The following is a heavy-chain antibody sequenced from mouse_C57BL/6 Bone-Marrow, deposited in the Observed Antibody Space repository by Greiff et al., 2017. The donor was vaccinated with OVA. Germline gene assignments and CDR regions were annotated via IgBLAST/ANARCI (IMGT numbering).Heavy chain of an antibody. CDR2: INPDSSTI. CDR1: GIDFSRYW. Sequence: EVQLQESGGGLVQPGGSLKLSCAASGIDFSRYWMSWVRRAPGKGLEWIGEINPDSSTINYAPSLKDKLIISRDNAKNTLYLQMSKVRSEYTALYYCAIRYYGSRRDWYFDVWGTGTTVTVSS. CDR3: AIRYYGSRRDWYFDV. V-gene: IGHV4-1*01. J-gene: IGHJ1*03. D-gene: IGHD1-1*01.